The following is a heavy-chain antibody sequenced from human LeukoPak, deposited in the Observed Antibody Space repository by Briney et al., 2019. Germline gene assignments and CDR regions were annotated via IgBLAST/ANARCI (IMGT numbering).Heavy chain of an antibody. CDR2: IYHSGST. CDR3: ARDPKIAARLFDY. CDR1: GGSISSSNW. Sequence: SGTLSLTCAVSGGSISSSNWWSWVRQPPGKGLEWIGEIYHSGSTNYNPSLKSRVTISVDKSKNQFSLKLSSVTAADTAVYCCARDPKIAARLFDYWGQGTLVTVSS. V-gene: IGHV4-4*01. D-gene: IGHD6-6*01. J-gene: IGHJ4*02.